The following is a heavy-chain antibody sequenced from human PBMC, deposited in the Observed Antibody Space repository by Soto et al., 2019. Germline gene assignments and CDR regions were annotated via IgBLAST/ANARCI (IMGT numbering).Heavy chain of an antibody. CDR2: IIPMFGIP. J-gene: IGHJ3*01. D-gene: IGHD6-19*01. V-gene: IGHV1-69*01. CDR3: ARGGTSGWLKGAYDV. CDR1: GGTLNKHA. Sequence: QVQLVQSGAEVKKPGSSVKVSCRASGGTLNKHAITWVRRAPGLGLEWLGGIIPMFGIPNYPQKFQGRVTITADDSTNTSHMELNSLTSDDTAVYCCARGGTSGWLKGAYDVWGQGTMVTVSS.